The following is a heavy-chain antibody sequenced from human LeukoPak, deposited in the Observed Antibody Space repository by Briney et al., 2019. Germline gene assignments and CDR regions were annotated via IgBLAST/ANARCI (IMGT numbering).Heavy chain of an antibody. CDR3: ARDQYSSGWSYFDY. D-gene: IGHD6-19*01. CDR1: GGSISSSNW. V-gene: IGHV4-4*02. Sequence: SETLSLTCAVSGGSISSSNWWSWVRQPPGKGLEWIGEIYHSGSTNYNPSLKSRVTISVDKSKNQFSLKLSSVTAADTAVYYCARDQYSSGWSYFDYWGQGTLVTVSS. J-gene: IGHJ4*02. CDR2: IYHSGST.